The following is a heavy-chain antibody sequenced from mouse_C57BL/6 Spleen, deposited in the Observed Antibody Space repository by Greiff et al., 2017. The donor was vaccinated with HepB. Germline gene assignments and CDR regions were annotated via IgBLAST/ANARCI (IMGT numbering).Heavy chain of an antibody. J-gene: IGHJ4*01. Sequence: DVKLVESEGGLVQPGSSMKLSCTASGFTFSDYYMAWVRQVPEKGLEWVANINYDGSSTYYLDSLKSRFIISRDNAKNILYLQMSSLKSEDTATYYCARGRYDYDVGDAMDYWGQGTSVTVSS. D-gene: IGHD2-4*01. V-gene: IGHV5-16*01. CDR2: INYDGSST. CDR3: ARGRYDYDVGDAMDY. CDR1: GFTFSDYY.